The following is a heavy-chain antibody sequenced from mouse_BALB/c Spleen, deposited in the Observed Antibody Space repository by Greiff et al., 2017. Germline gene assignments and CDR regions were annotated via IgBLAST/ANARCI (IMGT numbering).Heavy chain of an antibody. CDR3: ARLGSSGAMDY. Sequence: VQLQQSGPELEKPGASVKISCKASGYSFTGYNMNWVKQSNGKSLEWIGNIDPYYGGTSYNQKFKGKATMTVDKSSSTAYMELARLTSEDSAIYYCARLGSSGAMDYWGQGTSVTVSS. V-gene: IGHV1S135*01. J-gene: IGHJ4*01. D-gene: IGHD6-1*01. CDR2: IDPYYGGT. CDR1: GYSFTGYN.